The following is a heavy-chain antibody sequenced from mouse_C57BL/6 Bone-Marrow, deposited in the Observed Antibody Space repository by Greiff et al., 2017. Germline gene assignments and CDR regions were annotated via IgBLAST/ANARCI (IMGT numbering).Heavy chain of an antibody. J-gene: IGHJ4*01. Sequence: EVQLVESGGGLVKPGGSLKLSCAASGFTFSSYTMSWVRQTPEKRLEWVATISGGGGNTYYPDSVKGRFTISRDNAKNTLYLQMSSLRSEDTALYYCARRLLAMDYWDQGTSVTVSS. CDR1: GFTFSSYT. CDR3: ARRLLAMDY. V-gene: IGHV5-9*01. CDR2: ISGGGGNT.